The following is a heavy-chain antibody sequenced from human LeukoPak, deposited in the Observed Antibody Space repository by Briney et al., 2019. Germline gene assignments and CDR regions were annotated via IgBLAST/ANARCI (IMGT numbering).Heavy chain of an antibody. CDR1: GFSFSRYS. D-gene: IGHD3-22*01. V-gene: IGHV3-48*02. J-gene: IGHJ4*02. CDR2: ISGSSSAI. Sequence: GGSLRLSCAASGFSFSRYSMNWVRQAPGKGLEWVSYISGSSSAIYYADSVKGRFTISRDNVKNLLYLQMNSLRDEDTAVYYCARDLSLGYSGYYLRGSDYWGQGTLVPVS. CDR3: ARDLSLGYSGYYLRGSDY.